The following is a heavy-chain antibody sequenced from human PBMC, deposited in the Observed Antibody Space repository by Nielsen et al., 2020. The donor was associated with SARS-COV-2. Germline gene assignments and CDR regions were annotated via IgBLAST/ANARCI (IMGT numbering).Heavy chain of an antibody. CDR1: GFTFSSYA. D-gene: IGHD3-10*01. CDR3: ARVDGWFGDAFDI. Sequence: GGSLRLSCAASGFTFSSYAMSWVRQAPGKGLEWVSAISGSGGSTYYADSVKGRFTISRDNSKNSLYLQMNSLRAEDTAVYYCARVDGWFGDAFDIWGQGTMVTVSS. V-gene: IGHV3-23*01. J-gene: IGHJ3*02. CDR2: ISGSGGST.